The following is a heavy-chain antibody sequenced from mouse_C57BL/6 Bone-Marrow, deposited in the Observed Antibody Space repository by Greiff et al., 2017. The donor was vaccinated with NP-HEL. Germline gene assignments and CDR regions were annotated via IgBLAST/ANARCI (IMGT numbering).Heavy chain of an antibody. V-gene: IGHV5-16*01. D-gene: IGHD4-1*01. CDR3: ARANWEYFDV. Sequence: EVKLVESEGGLVQPGSSMKLSCTASGFTFSDYYMAWVRQVPEKGLEWVANINYDGSSTYYLDSLKSRFIISRDNAKNILYLQMSSLKSEDTATYYCARANWEYFDVWGTGTTVTVSS. J-gene: IGHJ1*03. CDR2: INYDGSST. CDR1: GFTFSDYY.